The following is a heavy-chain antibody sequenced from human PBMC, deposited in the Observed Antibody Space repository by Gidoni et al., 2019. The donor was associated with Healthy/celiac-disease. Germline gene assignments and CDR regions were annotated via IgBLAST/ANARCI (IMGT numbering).Heavy chain of an antibody. J-gene: IGHJ5*02. Sequence: EVQLVESGGGLVQPGGSLRLSCAASGFTFSSYSMNWVRQAPGKGLEWVSYISSSSSTIYYADSVKGRFTISRDNAKNSLYLQMNSLRAEDTAVYYCARAKSWNHPEDWFDPWGQGTLVTVSS. CDR2: ISSSSSTI. V-gene: IGHV3-48*01. D-gene: IGHD1-1*01. CDR3: ARAKSWNHPEDWFDP. CDR1: GFTFSSYS.